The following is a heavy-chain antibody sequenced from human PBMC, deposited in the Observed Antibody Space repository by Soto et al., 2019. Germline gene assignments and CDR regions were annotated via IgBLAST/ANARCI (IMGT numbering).Heavy chain of an antibody. CDR1: GFTVSNNY. J-gene: IGHJ4*02. D-gene: IGHD3-10*01. Sequence: EVQLVESGGGLIQPGGSLRLSCAVSGFTVSNNYMSWVRQAPGKGLEGVSVIYSGGYTAYGDSVKGRFTISRDNSKNTLNLQRKGLGADHPGVYSWGTQPGGGGYWGQGTLVTVSS. CDR3: GTQPGGGGY. V-gene: IGHV3-53*01. CDR2: IYSGGYT.